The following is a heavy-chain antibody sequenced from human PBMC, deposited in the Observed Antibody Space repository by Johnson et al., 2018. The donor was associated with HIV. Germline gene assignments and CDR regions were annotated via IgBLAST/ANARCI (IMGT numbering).Heavy chain of an antibody. J-gene: IGHJ3*02. D-gene: IGHD3-16*01. V-gene: IGHV3-66*02. CDR1: GFTVSSNY. CDR2: IYSGGST. Sequence: VQLVESGGGLVQPGGSLRLSCAASGFTVSSNYMSWVRQAPGKGLEWVSVIYSGGSTYYADSVKGRFTISSDNSKKTLYLQMNSLRAEDTAVDYCAKGRLGVACDIWGQGTMVTVSS. CDR3: AKGRLGVACDI.